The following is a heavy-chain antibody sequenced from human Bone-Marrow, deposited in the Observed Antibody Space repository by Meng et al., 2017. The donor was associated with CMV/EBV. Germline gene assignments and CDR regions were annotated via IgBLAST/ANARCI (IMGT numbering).Heavy chain of an antibody. CDR2: VYYSGST. V-gene: IGHV4-39*07. D-gene: IGHD3-3*01. CDR3: ARGNPYYDFWSGLDY. CDR1: GGSFSGSRYY. J-gene: IGHJ4*02. Sequence: SETLSLTCTVSGGSFSGSRYYWGWIRQPPGKGLEWIGSVYYSGSTYYNPSLKSRVTISVDTSKNQFSLKLSSVTAADTAVYYCARGNPYYDFWSGLDYWGQGTLVTVS.